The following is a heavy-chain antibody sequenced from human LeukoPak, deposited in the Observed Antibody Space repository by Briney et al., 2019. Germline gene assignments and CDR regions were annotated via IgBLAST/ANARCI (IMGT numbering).Heavy chain of an antibody. CDR3: AVDPYYYDSGWFDF. V-gene: IGHV1-69*06. J-gene: IGHJ5*01. CDR1: GGTFSSYA. D-gene: IGHD3-22*01. Sequence: GASVKVSCKASGGTFSSYAISWVRQAPGQGLEWMGGIIPIFGTANYAQKFQGRVTITADKSTSTAYMELSSLRSEDTAVYYCAVDPYYYDSGWFDFWGQGTLVIVSS. CDR2: IIPIFGTA.